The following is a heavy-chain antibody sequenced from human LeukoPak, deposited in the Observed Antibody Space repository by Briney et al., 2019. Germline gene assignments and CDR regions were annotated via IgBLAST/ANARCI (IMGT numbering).Heavy chain of an antibody. D-gene: IGHD2-2*01. CDR1: GYTFTSYY. Sequence: ASVKVSCKASGYTFTSYYMHWVRQAPGQGLEWMGIINPSGGSTSYAQKFQGRVTMTRDMSTSTVYMELSSLRSEDTAVYYCARADKYQLTVGNWFDPWGQGTLVTVSS. V-gene: IGHV1-46*01. J-gene: IGHJ5*02. CDR3: ARADKYQLTVGNWFDP. CDR2: INPSGGST.